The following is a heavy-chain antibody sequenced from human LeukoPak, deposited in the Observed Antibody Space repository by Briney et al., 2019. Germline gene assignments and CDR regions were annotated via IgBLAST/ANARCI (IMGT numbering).Heavy chain of an antibody. V-gene: IGHV4-34*01. CDR3: ARGRGGRADY. CDR1: GGSFSGYY. J-gene: IGHJ4*02. CDR2: INHSGST. Sequence: SETLSLTCAVYGGSFSGYYWSWIRQPPGKGLEWIGEINHSGSTNYNPSLKSRVTISADTSKNQFSLKLSSVTAADTAVYYCARGRGGRADYWGQGTLVTVSS. D-gene: IGHD1-26*01.